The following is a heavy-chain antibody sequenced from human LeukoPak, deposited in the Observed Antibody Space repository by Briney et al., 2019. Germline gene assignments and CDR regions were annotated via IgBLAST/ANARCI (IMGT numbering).Heavy chain of an antibody. CDR1: GYTFTGYY. Sequence: ASVKVSCKASGYTFTGYYMHWVRQAPGQGLEWMGRINPNSGDTSYAQKFQGWVTMTRDTSISTAYMELSRLRSDDTAVYYCARCASGGDYYGMDVWGQGTTVTVSS. V-gene: IGHV1-2*04. D-gene: IGHD3-10*01. CDR3: ARCASGGDYYGMDV. J-gene: IGHJ6*02. CDR2: INPNSGDT.